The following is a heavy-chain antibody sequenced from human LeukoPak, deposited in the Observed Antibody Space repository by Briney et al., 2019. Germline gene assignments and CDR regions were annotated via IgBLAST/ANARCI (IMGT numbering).Heavy chain of an antibody. J-gene: IGHJ6*04. CDR2: IRFDGTSE. CDR3: AELGITMIGGV. Sequence: GGSLRLSCAASGFTFSNFGMHWVRQAPGKGLEWVAFIRFDGTSEFYADSVKARFTISRDNAKNSLYLQMNSLRAEDTAVYYCAELGITMIGGVWGKGTTVTISS. D-gene: IGHD3-10*02. CDR1: GFTFSNFG. V-gene: IGHV3-30*02.